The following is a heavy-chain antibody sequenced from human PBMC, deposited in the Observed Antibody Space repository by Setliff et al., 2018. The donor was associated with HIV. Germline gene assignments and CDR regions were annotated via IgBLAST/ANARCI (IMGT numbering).Heavy chain of an antibody. CDR1: GDSIIIGGYY. CDR3: ARGGGYDRSGYYPFDY. J-gene: IGHJ4*02. Sequence: SETLSLTCSVSGDSIIIGGYYWSWIRQHPGGGLEWIGYIYHTGKTYYNPSLKSRVTMSVDTSKNQFSLKLSSVTAADTAVYYCARGGGYDRSGYYPFDYWGQGTPVTVSS. D-gene: IGHD3-22*01. V-gene: IGHV4-31*03. CDR2: IYHTGKT.